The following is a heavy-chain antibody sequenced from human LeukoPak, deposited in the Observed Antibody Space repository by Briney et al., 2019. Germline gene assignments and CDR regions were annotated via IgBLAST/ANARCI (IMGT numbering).Heavy chain of an antibody. J-gene: IGHJ4*02. CDR2: ISSSRSYT. Sequence: GGSLRLSCAVSGFTFSDYYMSWIRQAPGKGLEWVSYISSSRSYTNYADSVKGRFTISRDNAKNSLYLQMNSLRAEDTAVYYCAREGHCSSTRCYADFDYWGQGTLVTVSS. V-gene: IGHV3-11*05. CDR1: GFTFSDYY. CDR3: AREGHCSSTRCYADFDY. D-gene: IGHD2-2*01.